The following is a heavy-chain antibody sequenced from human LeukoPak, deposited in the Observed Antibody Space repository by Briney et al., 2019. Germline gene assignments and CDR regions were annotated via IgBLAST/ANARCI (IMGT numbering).Heavy chain of an antibody. CDR1: GYTFISYA. CDR3: ARVPRAYYDILTGYYDY. D-gene: IGHD3-9*01. Sequence: GASVKVSCKASGYTFISYAMHWVRQAPGQRLEWMGWINAGNGNTKYSQKFQGRVTITRDTSASTAYMELSSLRSEDTAVYYCARVPRAYYDILTGYYDYWGQGTLVTVSS. V-gene: IGHV1-3*01. CDR2: INAGNGNT. J-gene: IGHJ4*02.